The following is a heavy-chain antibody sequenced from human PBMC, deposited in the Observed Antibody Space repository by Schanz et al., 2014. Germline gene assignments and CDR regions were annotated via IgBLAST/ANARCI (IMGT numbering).Heavy chain of an antibody. V-gene: IGHV3-7*01. D-gene: IGHD3-16*01. J-gene: IGHJ6*02. Sequence: DVQLVESGGGLVQSGGSLRLSCAASGFNFGDYYMTWVRQAPGKGLESVAKINPDGSGKYYVVSVEGRFTISRDNAKNTLYLQMNSLRAEDTAVYYCATIGVNDYWRFGLDLWGQGTTVTVSS. CDR1: GFNFGDYY. CDR2: INPDGSGK. CDR3: ATIGVNDYWRFGLDL.